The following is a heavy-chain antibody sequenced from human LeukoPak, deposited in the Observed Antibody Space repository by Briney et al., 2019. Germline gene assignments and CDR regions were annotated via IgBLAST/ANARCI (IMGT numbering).Heavy chain of an antibody. Sequence: GGSLRLSCAASGFTVSSNYMSWVRQAPGKGREWVSVIYSGGSTYYADSVKGRFTISRDNSKNTLYLQMNSLRAEDTAVYYCARDMGTDYFDYWGQGTLVTVSS. J-gene: IGHJ4*02. CDR2: IYSGGST. CDR1: GFTVSSNY. V-gene: IGHV3-66*01. D-gene: IGHD1-14*01. CDR3: ARDMGTDYFDY.